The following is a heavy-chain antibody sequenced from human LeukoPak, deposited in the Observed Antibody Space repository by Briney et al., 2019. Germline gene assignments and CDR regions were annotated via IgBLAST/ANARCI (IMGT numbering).Heavy chain of an antibody. CDR3: ARDKLEVGVVPAAPINYYYYMDV. D-gene: IGHD2-2*01. CDR1: GGTFSSYA. V-gene: IGHV1-69*13. Sequence: APVKVSCKASGGTFSSYAISWVRQAPGQGLEWMGGIIPIFVPANYAQKFQGRVTITADESTSTAYMELSSLRSEDTAVYYCARDKLEVGVVPAAPINYYYYMDVWGKGTTVTVSS. J-gene: IGHJ6*03. CDR2: IIPIFVPA.